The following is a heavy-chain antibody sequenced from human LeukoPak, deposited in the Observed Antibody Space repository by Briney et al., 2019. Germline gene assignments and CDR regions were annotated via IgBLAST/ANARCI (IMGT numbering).Heavy chain of an antibody. J-gene: IGHJ4*02. CDR3: ASQYYDFWSGYRGGFDY. CDR1: GFTFSSYA. D-gene: IGHD3-3*01. Sequence: GGSLRLSCAASGFTFSSYAMSWVRQAPGKGLEWVSAISGSGGSTYYADSVKGRFTISRDNSKNTLYLQMNSLRAEDTAVYYCASQYYDFWSGYRGGFDYWGQGTLVTVSS. V-gene: IGHV3-23*01. CDR2: ISGSGGST.